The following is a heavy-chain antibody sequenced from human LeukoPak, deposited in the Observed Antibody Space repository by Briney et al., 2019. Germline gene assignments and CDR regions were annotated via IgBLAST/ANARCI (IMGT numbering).Heavy chain of an antibody. J-gene: IGHJ4*02. D-gene: IGHD3-10*01. CDR1: GGSFSGYY. V-gene: IGHV4-34*01. CDR2: INHSGST. Sequence: SETLSLTCAVYGGSFSGYYWSWIRQPPGKGLEWIGEINHSGSTNYNPSLKSRVTISVDTSKNQFSLKLSSVTAADTAVYYCARGSGSFHLDYWGQGTLVTVST. CDR3: ARGSGSFHLDY.